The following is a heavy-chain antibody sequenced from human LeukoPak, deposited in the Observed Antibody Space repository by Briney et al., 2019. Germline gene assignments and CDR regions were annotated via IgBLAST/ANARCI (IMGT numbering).Heavy chain of an antibody. Sequence: GASVKVSCKASGDTLTGYYIHWVRQAPGQGLEWMGRINPNSGGTNYAQKFQGRITMTRDTSIATAYMELSRLTSDDTAVYYCASSRGWSNFDYWGQGTLVTVSS. CDR1: GDTLTGYY. D-gene: IGHD6-19*01. CDR3: ASSRGWSNFDY. J-gene: IGHJ4*02. V-gene: IGHV1-2*06. CDR2: INPNSGGT.